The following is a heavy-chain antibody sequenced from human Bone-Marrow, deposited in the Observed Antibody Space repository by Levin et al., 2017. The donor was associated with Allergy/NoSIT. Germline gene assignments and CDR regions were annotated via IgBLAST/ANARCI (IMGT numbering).Heavy chain of an antibody. J-gene: IGHJ3*02. V-gene: IGHV1-46*01. CDR1: GYSFTSHY. CDR2: INPRGGST. CDR3: ARDLSGGLPDAFDI. Sequence: ASVKVSCKASGYSFTSHYLHWVRQAPGQGLEWMAIINPRGGSTTYAQKFQGRVTMTSDTSTSTVYMELSSLRSDDTAVYYCARDLSGGLPDAFDIWGQGTIFSVSS. D-gene: IGHD1-1*01.